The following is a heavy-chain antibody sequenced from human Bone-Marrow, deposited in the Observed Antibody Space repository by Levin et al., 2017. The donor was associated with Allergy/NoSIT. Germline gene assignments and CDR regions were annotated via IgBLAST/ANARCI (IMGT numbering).Heavy chain of an antibody. Sequence: GGSLRLSCAASGFTFSRYYVSWIRQAPGKGLEWISYISPDSGHTNYADSVKGRFTISRDNAKNSLYLQMNSLRAEDTAVYFCAKDHRASSGGVLIYYFDFWGQGTLVTVSS. J-gene: IGHJ4*02. V-gene: IGHV3-11*06. CDR2: ISPDSGHT. CDR1: GFTFSRYY. CDR3: AKDHRASSGGVLIYYFDF. D-gene: IGHD2-8*02.